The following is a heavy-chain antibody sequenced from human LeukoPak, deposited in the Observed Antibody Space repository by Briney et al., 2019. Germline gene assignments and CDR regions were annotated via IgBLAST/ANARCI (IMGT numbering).Heavy chain of an antibody. CDR1: GGTFSSYA. V-gene: IGHV1-69*06. CDR3: TRAVAGTWANDY. Sequence: SVKVSCKASGGTFSSYAISWVRQAPGQGLEWMGGIIPIFGTANYAQKFQGRVTITADKSTSTAYMELSSLRSEDAAVHYCTRAVAGTWANDYWGQGTLVTVSS. D-gene: IGHD6-19*01. J-gene: IGHJ4*02. CDR2: IIPIFGTA.